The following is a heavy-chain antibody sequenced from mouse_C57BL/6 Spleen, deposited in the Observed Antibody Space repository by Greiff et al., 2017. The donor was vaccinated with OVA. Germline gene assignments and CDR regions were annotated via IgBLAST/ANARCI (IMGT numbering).Heavy chain of an antibody. V-gene: IGHV1-53*01. D-gene: IGHD1-1*01. Sequence: VQLQQPGAELVKPGASVKLSCKASGYTFTSYWMHWVKQRPGQGLEWIGNINPSNGGTNYNEKFKSKATLTVDKSSSTAYMQLSSLTSEDSAVYYCAKDYYGTFYYFDYWGQGTTLTVSS. CDR1: GYTFTSYW. CDR3: AKDYYGTFYYFDY. J-gene: IGHJ2*01. CDR2: INPSNGGT.